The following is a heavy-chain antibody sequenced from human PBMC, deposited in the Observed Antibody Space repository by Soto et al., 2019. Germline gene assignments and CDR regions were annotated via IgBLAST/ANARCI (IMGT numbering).Heavy chain of an antibody. CDR1: GFTFSSYA. Sequence: GGSLRLSCSASGFTFSSYAMHWVRQAPGKGLEYVSAISSNGGSTYYADSVKGRFTISRDNSKNTLYLQMSSLRAEDTAVYYCVKESPISGSRLGGYFDYWGQGTLVTVSS. D-gene: IGHD1-26*01. CDR2: ISSNGGST. J-gene: IGHJ4*02. CDR3: VKESPISGSRLGGYFDY. V-gene: IGHV3-64D*08.